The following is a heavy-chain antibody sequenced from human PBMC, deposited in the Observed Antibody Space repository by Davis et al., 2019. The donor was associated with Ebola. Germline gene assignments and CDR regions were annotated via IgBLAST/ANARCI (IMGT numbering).Heavy chain of an antibody. J-gene: IGHJ3*01. CDR3: ATDGVRGYCSGGSCYHLF. D-gene: IGHD2-15*01. V-gene: IGHV1-3*01. CDR1: GYTFTSYA. CDR2: INAGNGNT. Sequence: ASVKVSCKASGYTFTSYAMHWVRQAPGQRLEWMGWINAGNGNTKYSQKFQGRVIITRDTSTSTAYMELRSLRSDDTAMYYCATDGVRGYCSGGSCYHLFWGQGTVVTVSS.